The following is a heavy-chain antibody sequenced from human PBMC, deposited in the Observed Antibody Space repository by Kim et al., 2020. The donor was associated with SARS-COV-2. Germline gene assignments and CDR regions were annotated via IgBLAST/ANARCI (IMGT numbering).Heavy chain of an antibody. CDR2: IWYDGSGK. D-gene: IGHD4-17*01. Sequence: GGSLRLSCAASGFVFSSYGMHWVRQAPGKGLEWVAVIWYDGSGKYYSDSVKGRFTIARDNSKNTLFLQMNSLRADDTAVYYCAREDYGGNPDYFYGMAVWGRRTTGTVSS. V-gene: IGHV3-33*01. J-gene: IGHJ6*02. CDR1: GFVFSSYG. CDR3: AREDYGGNPDYFYGMAV.